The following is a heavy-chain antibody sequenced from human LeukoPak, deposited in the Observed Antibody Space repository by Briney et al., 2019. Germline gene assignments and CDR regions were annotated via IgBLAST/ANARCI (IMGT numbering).Heavy chain of an antibody. Sequence: ASVKVSCKASGYTFTSYYMHWVRQAPGQGLEWMGIINPSGGSTSYAQKFQGRVTMTRDMSTSTVYMELSSLRSEDTAVYYCARDPAGMATIGGVFDYWGQGTLVTVSS. CDR1: GYTFTSYY. J-gene: IGHJ4*02. CDR2: INPSGGST. V-gene: IGHV1-46*01. CDR3: ARDPAGMATIGGVFDY. D-gene: IGHD5-24*01.